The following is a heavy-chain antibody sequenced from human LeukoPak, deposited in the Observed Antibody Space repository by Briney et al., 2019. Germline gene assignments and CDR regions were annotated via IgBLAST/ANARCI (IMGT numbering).Heavy chain of an antibody. V-gene: IGHV4-59*01. Sequence: PPETLSLTCTVSGGSISSYYWSWIRQPPGKGLEWIGYIYYSGSTNYIPSLKSRVTISVDTSKNQFSLKLSSVTAADTAVYYCARAGGSNYDWYFDLWGRGTLVTVSS. CDR2: IYYSGST. D-gene: IGHD4-11*01. J-gene: IGHJ2*01. CDR3: ARAGGSNYDWYFDL. CDR1: GGSISSYY.